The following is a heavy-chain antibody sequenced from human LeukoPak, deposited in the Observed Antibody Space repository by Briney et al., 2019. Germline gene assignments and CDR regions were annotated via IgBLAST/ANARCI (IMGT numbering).Heavy chain of an antibody. D-gene: IGHD3-16*01. CDR3: AIIMITFGGVPPTDY. CDR2: ISGSGGST. V-gene: IGHV3-23*01. Sequence: PGGSLRLSCAASGFTFSSYAMSWVRQAPGKGLEWVSAISGSGGSTYYADSVKGRFTISRDNSKNTLYLEMNSLRAEDTAVYYCAIIMITFGGVPPTDYWGQGTLVTVSS. CDR1: GFTFSSYA. J-gene: IGHJ4*02.